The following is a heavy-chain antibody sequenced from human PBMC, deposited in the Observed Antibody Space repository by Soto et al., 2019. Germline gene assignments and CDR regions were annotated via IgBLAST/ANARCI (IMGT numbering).Heavy chain of an antibody. D-gene: IGHD2-2*01. CDR3: VRDSARIVVVPRVDGDNWLDP. CDR1: GFTFSDYF. V-gene: IGHV3-11*06. Sequence: GGSLRLSCAASGFTFSDYFMSWIRQAPGKGLEWVSFISGSSDNIKYADSVNGRFTISRDNAKNSLYLQMNSLRAEDTAVYYCVRDSARIVVVPRVDGDNWLDPWGQGTLVTVSS. CDR2: ISGSSDNI. J-gene: IGHJ5*02.